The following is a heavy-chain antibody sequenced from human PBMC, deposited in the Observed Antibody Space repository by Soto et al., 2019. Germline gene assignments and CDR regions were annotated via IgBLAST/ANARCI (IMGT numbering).Heavy chain of an antibody. CDR3: ARGPNWGYRFDS. CDR2: LIPLFGTT. D-gene: IGHD7-27*01. V-gene: IGHV1-69*06. Sequence: QVQLVQSGAEVKKPGSSVKVSCEASGGTFSGHAISWVRQAPGQGPEWMGGLIPLFGTTQHAQNFQGRLTIPAERSTSTAYMELTSLRFEDTAIYYCARGPNWGYRFDSWGHGTLDTVSS. CDR1: GGTFSGHA. J-gene: IGHJ5*01.